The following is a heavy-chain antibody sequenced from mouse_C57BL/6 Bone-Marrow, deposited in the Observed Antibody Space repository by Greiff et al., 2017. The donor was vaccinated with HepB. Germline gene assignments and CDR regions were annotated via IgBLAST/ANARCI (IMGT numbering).Heavy chain of an antibody. CDR3: ARLVHYDTDGAY. J-gene: IGHJ3*01. CDR2: IHPNSGST. D-gene: IGHD2-4*01. CDR1: GYPFTSYW. Sequence: QVQLQQPGAELVKPGASVKLSCKASGYPFTSYWMHWVKPRPGQGLEWIGMIHPNSGSTNYNEKFKSKTTLTVDKSSSTAYMQLSSLTSEDSAVYYGARLVHYDTDGAYWGQGTLVTVSA. V-gene: IGHV1-64*01.